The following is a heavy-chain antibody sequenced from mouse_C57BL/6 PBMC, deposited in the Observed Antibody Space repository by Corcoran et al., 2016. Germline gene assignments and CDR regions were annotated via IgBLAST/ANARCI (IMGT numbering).Heavy chain of an antibody. CDR2: INTYSGVP. J-gene: IGHJ2*01. D-gene: IGHD1-1*01. Sequence: QIQLVQSGPELKKPGETVKISCKASGYTFTTYGMSWVKQAPGKGLKWMGWINTYSGVPTYADDFKGRFAFSLETSASTAYLQINNLKNEDTATYCCARSLAVVAPLDYWGQGTTLTVSS. CDR1: GYTFTTYG. CDR3: ARSLAVVAPLDY. V-gene: IGHV9-3*01.